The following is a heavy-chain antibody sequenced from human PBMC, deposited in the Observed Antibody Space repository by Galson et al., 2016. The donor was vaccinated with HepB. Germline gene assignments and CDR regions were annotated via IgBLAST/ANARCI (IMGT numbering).Heavy chain of an antibody. V-gene: IGHV3-33*06. CDR3: VKGSGPRHFPHWFDP. CDR2: IWYDGGSH. Sequence: SLRLSCAASGFTFSSYAMHWVRQAPGKGLEWVAVIWYDGGSHYYADSVKGRFTISRDNSKDTLNLQMNSLRAEDTAVYYCVKGSGPRHFPHWFDPWGQGTLVTVSS. CDR1: GFTFSSYA. D-gene: IGHD3-10*01. J-gene: IGHJ5*02.